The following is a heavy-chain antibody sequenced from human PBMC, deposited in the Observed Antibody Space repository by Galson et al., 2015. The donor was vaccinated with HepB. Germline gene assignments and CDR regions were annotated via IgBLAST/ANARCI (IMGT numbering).Heavy chain of an antibody. CDR2: INPSGGST. CDR1: GYTFTSYY. CDR3: ARDRFVVEPIYSDAPGELSSNCSDP. Sequence: SVKVSCKASGYTFTSYYMHWVRQAPGQGLEWMGVINPSGGSTNYAQKLQGRVTMTTDTSTSTVYMELSSLRSEDTAVYYCARDRFVVEPIYSDAPGELSSNCSDPWGQGTLVTVSS. V-gene: IGHV1-46*04. D-gene: IGHD3-16*02. J-gene: IGHJ5*02.